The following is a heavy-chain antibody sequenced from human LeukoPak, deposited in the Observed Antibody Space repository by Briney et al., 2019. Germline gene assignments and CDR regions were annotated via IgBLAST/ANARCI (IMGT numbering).Heavy chain of an antibody. CDR1: GFTFSSYW. CDR2: MSTDGSST. CDR3: AKRDY. V-gene: IGHV3-74*03. J-gene: IGHJ4*02. Sequence: GGSLRLSCGASGFTFSSYWMHWVRQAPGKGLVWVSSMSTDGSSTTYAESVRGRFTISRDNAKNTLYLQMNSLRAEDTAVYYCAKRDYWGQGTLVTVSS.